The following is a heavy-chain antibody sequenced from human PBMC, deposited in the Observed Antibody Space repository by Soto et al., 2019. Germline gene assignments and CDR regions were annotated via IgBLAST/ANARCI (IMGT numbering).Heavy chain of an antibody. J-gene: IGHJ6*02. D-gene: IGHD3-22*01. CDR1: GFTFSSYS. V-gene: IGHV3-21*01. CDR2: ISSSSGYI. Sequence: EVQLVESGGGLVKPGGSLRLSCAASGFTFSSYSMNWVRQAPGKGLEWVSSISSSSGYIYYADSVRGRFTISRDNAQNSLFLHMNRLRAEDTGVYYCASLYYYDSSGYFGGHYYYGMDVWGQGTTVTVSS. CDR3: ASLYYYDSSGYFGGHYYYGMDV.